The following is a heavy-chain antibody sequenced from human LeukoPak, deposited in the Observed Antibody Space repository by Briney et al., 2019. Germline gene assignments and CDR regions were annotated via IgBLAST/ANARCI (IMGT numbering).Heavy chain of an antibody. Sequence: GGSPRLSCAASGFTSSSYSMNWVRQAPGKGLEWVSYISSSSSTIYYADSVKGRFTISRDNAKNSLYLQMNSLRAEDTAVYYCAREQLGVYYYYYGMDVWGQGTTVTVSS. CDR2: ISSSSSTI. J-gene: IGHJ6*02. CDR3: AREQLGVYYYYYGMDV. V-gene: IGHV3-48*01. D-gene: IGHD6-13*01. CDR1: GFTSSSYS.